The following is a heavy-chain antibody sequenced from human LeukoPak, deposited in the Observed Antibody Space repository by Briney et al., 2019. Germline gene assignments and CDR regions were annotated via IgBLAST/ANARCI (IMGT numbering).Heavy chain of an antibody. V-gene: IGHV4-4*02. CDR1: GGSISSSNW. CDR2: IYYSGST. D-gene: IGHD4-17*01. J-gene: IGHJ3*02. Sequence: PSGTLSLTCAVSGGSISSSNWWSWVRQPPGKGLEWIGYIYYSGSTYYNPSLNSRVTISVDTSKNQFSLKLSSVTAADTAVYYCARETTVTRAFDIWGQGTMVTVSS. CDR3: ARETTVTRAFDI.